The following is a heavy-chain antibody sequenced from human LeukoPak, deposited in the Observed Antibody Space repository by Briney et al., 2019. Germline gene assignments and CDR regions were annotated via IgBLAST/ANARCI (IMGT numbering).Heavy chain of an antibody. D-gene: IGHD2-21*01. CDR3: ARDLFSGPPFDY. J-gene: IGHJ4*02. CDR1: GFTFSSYG. CDR2: IWYDGSNK. Sequence: GGSLRLSCAASGFTFSSYGMHWVRQAPGKGLEWVAVIWYDGSNKYYADSVKGRFTISRDNSKNTLYQQMNSLRAEDTAVYYCARDLFSGPPFDYWGQGTLVTVSS. V-gene: IGHV3-33*01.